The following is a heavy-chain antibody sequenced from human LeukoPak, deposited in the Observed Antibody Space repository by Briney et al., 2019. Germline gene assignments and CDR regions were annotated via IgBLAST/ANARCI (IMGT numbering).Heavy chain of an antibody. CDR3: ASCGNNFYGEVWLDY. D-gene: IGHD4-23*01. J-gene: IGHJ4*02. Sequence: GGSLRLSCAASGFTFSSYAMHWVRQAPGKGLEWVAVTSHDETTKVYADSVKGRFTISRDNSKNTLYLQMNSLRGDDTAVYHCASCGNNFYGEVWLDYWGQGTPVAVSS. V-gene: IGHV3-30*04. CDR2: TSHDETTK. CDR1: GFTFSSYA.